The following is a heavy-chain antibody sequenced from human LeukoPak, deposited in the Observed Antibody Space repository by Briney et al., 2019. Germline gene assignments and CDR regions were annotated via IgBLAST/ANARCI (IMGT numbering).Heavy chain of an antibody. D-gene: IGHD3-3*01. Sequence: SGPTPVNPTQTLTLTCTFSGFSLSTNGMCVSWIRQPPGKALEWLALIDWDDDKYYSTSLKTRLTIYKDTSKIQVVLTMTNVDPVDTATYYCARMQSAYDAFDIWGQGTLVTVSS. CDR3: ARMQSAYDAFDI. CDR1: GFSLSTNGMC. V-gene: IGHV2-70*01. CDR2: IDWDDDK. J-gene: IGHJ3*02.